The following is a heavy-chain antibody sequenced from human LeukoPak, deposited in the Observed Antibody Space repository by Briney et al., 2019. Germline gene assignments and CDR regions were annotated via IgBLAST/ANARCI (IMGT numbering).Heavy chain of an antibody. CDR3: ARDLGYSGYDSHYYYGMDV. J-gene: IGHJ6*02. V-gene: IGHV3-30-3*01. CDR2: ISYDGSNK. Sequence: PGGSLRLSCAASGFSFSSYAMHWVRQAPGKGLEWVAVISYDGSNKYYADSVKGRFTISRDNSKNTLYLQMNSLRAEDTAVYYCARDLGYSGYDSHYYYGMDVWGQGTTVTVSS. D-gene: IGHD5-12*01. CDR1: GFSFSSYA.